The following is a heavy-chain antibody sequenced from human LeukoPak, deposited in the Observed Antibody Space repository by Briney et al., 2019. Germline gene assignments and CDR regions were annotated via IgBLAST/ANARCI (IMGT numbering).Heavy chain of an antibody. V-gene: IGHV4-59*08. J-gene: IGHJ4*02. Sequence: SETLSLTCTVSGGSMSGYHWSWIRQPPGKGLGWIGYMYYSGSTSYYNPSLKSRVTISIDTANNQFSLKVSSVTAADTAVYYCARRWSGENLFDYWGQGALVTVSS. CDR1: GGSMSGYH. CDR2: MYYSGST. CDR3: ARRWSGENLFDY. D-gene: IGHD3-10*01.